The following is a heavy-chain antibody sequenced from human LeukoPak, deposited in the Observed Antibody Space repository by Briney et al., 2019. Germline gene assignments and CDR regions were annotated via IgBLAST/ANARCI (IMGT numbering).Heavy chain of an antibody. CDR3: AKSQFGGVFDGFDI. J-gene: IGHJ3*02. CDR1: GFAFSSYA. CDR2: ISGSGAST. D-gene: IGHD3-16*01. V-gene: IGHV3-23*01. Sequence: GGSLRLSCAASGFAFSSYAMSWVRQAPGKGLEWVSAISGSGASTYYVDSVKGRFTISRDNSKNTLYVQMNSLRAEDTAVYYCAKSQFGGVFDGFDIWGQGTMVTVSS.